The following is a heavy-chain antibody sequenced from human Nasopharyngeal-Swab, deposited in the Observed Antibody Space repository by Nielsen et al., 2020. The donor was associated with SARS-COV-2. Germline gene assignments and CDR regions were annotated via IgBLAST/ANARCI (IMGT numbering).Heavy chain of an antibody. Sequence: GGSLRLSRAASGFTISRYWMLWVRHAPGKGLVWVSRLHSDGSGTTYADSVRGRFTISRDNAKNTLYLQMNSLRAEDTAVYYCARGGDGYSMDYWGQGTLVTVSS. CDR3: ARGGDGYSMDY. D-gene: IGHD5-24*01. CDR2: LHSDGSGT. J-gene: IGHJ4*02. V-gene: IGHV3-74*01. CDR1: GFTISRYW.